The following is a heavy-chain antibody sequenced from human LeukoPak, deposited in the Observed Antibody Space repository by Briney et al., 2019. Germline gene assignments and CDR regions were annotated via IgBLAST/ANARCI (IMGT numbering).Heavy chain of an antibody. V-gene: IGHV3-30-3*01. CDR2: ISYDGSNK. J-gene: IGHJ4*02. D-gene: IGHD3-10*01. Sequence: PGGSLRLSCAASGFTFSSYAMHWVRQAPGKGLEWVAVISYDGSNKYYADSVKGRFTISRDNSKNTLYLQMNSLRAEDTAVYYCARGGRGWFGEFFDSWGQGTLVPVSS. CDR1: GFTFSSYA. CDR3: ARGGRGWFGEFFDS.